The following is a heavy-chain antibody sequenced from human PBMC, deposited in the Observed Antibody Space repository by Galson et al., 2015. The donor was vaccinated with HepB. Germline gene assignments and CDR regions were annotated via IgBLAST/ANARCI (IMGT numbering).Heavy chain of an antibody. CDR2: TSGSGRST. CDR3: AKGVVISTGVHFDY. CDR1: GFTFSSYA. V-gene: IGHV3-23*01. Sequence: SLRLSCAASGFTFSSYAMSWVRQAPGKGLEWVSSTSGSGRSTYYADSVKGRFTISRDNSKNTLYLQMNSLRAEDTAVYYCAKGVVISTGVHFDYWGQGTLVTVSS. D-gene: IGHD3-22*01. J-gene: IGHJ4*02.